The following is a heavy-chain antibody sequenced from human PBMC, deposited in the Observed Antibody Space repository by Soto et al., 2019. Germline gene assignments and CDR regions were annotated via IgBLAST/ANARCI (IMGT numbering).Heavy chain of an antibody. D-gene: IGHD6-19*01. CDR2: ISWNSGSI. V-gene: IGHV3-9*01. CDR3: AKGYSSGWYKAVDY. CDR1: GFTFDDYA. Sequence: LRLSCAASGFTFDDYAMHWVRQAPGKGLEWVSGISWNSGSIGYADSVKGRFTISRDNAKNSLYLQMNSLRAEDTALYYCAKGYSSGWYKAVDYWGQGTLVTVSS. J-gene: IGHJ4*02.